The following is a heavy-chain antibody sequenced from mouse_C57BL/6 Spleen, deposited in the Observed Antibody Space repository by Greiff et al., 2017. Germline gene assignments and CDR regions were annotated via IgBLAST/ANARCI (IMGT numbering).Heavy chain of an antibody. Sequence: EVQLQQSGPELVKPGASVKISCKASGYTFTDYYMNWVKQSHGKSLEWIGDINPNNGGPSYNQKFKGKATLTVDKSSSTASMELRSLTSEDSAVYYCARSVTTIVYLDYWGQGTTLTVSS. D-gene: IGHD1-1*01. CDR2: INPNNGGP. CDR3: ARSVTTIVYLDY. J-gene: IGHJ2*01. V-gene: IGHV1-26*01. CDR1: GYTFTDYY.